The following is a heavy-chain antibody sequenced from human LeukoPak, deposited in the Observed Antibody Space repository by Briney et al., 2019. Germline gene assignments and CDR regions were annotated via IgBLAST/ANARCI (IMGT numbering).Heavy chain of an antibody. D-gene: IGHD2-21*02. J-gene: IGHJ3*02. CDR2: ISSSSSYI. CDR1: GFTFSSYS. V-gene: IGHV3-21*01. Sequence: PGGSLRLSFAASGFTFSSYSMNWVRQAPGKGLEWVSSISSSSSYIYYADSVKGRFTISRDNAKNSLYLQMNSLRAEDTAVYYCARVQYCGGDCYDAFDIWGQGTMVTVSS. CDR3: ARVQYCGGDCYDAFDI.